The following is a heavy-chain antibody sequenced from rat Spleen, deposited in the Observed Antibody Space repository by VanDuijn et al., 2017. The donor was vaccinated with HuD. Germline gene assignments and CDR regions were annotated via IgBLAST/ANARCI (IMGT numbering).Heavy chain of an antibody. CDR3: TRPHSSLYVMDA. CDR1: GFTFSSYV. CDR2: ITNTGRNT. J-gene: IGHJ4*01. V-gene: IGHV5-31*01. D-gene: IGHD1-2*01. Sequence: EVQLVESGGGLVQPGSSLKVSCVASGFTFSSYVMHWFRQAPGKGLEWVASITNTGRNTYYPDSVKGRFTISRDTAESTLYLQMTSLRSEDTATYYCTRPHSSLYVMDAWGQGASVTVSS.